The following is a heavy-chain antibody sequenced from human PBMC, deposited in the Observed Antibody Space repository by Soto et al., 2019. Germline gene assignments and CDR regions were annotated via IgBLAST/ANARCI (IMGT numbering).Heavy chain of an antibody. V-gene: IGHV5-10-1*01. CDR2: IDPSDSYT. CDR3: ARGDIVAVPATNYYYYYGMDV. Sequence: PXESLTRSFTGSGYSFTSYWISWVRQMPGKGLEWMGRIDPSDSYTNYSPSFQGHVTISADKSISTAYLQWSSLKASDTAMYYCARGDIVAVPATNYYYYYGMDVWGQGTKVTVYS. CDR1: GYSFTSYW. J-gene: IGHJ6*02. D-gene: IGHD2-2*01.